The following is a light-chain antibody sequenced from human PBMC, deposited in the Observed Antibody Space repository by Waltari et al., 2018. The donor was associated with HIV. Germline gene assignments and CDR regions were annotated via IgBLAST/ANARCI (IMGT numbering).Light chain of an antibody. CDR3: QQYNKSPWT. CDR2: DAS. Sequence: DIVLTQSPGTLSLSPGEGATLSCRASQVVNSSYLAWYQQKPGQAPKLLIYDASRRATGIPDRFSGSGSGTDFTLTISRLEPGDFAVYYCQQYNKSPWTFGQGTKVEI. J-gene: IGKJ1*01. V-gene: IGKV3-20*01. CDR1: QVVNSSY.